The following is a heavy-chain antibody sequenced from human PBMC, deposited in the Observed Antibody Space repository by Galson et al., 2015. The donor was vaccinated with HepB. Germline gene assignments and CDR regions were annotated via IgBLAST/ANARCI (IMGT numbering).Heavy chain of an antibody. Sequence: SLRLSCAASGFIVSRNYMTWVRQAPGRGLEWVSIIYSAGNTNYADSVKGRFTTSRDNSKKTVYLQMNSLRVEDKAVYYCARVWGGFGNDTFDIWGQGTMVTVSS. CDR2: IYSAGNT. CDR1: GFIVSRNY. CDR3: ARVWGGFGNDTFDI. J-gene: IGHJ3*02. V-gene: IGHV3-53*01. D-gene: IGHD3-10*01.